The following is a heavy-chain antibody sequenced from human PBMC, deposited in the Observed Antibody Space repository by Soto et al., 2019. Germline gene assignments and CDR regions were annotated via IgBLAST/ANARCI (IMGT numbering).Heavy chain of an antibody. CDR3: ASAFGGWPPDS. D-gene: IGHD6-19*01. CDR1: GCSISSGGYD. CDR2: IYSSGSA. Sequence: SETLSLTCTVSGCSISSGGYDWSWIRQHPGKGLEWIGYIYSSGSAYYNPSLKSRVAISIDTSKNQFSLNLTSVTAADTAVYYCASAFGGWPPDSWGQGTLVTVSS. V-gene: IGHV4-61*08. J-gene: IGHJ4*02.